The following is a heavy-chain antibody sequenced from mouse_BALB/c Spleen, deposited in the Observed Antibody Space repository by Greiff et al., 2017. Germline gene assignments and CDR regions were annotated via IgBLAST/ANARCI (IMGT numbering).Heavy chain of an antibody. CDR1: GYTFTDYY. D-gene: IGHD2-2*01. V-gene: IGHV1-77*01. Sequence: VQLQQSGAELARPGASVKLSCKASGYTFTDYYINWVKQRTGQGLEWIGEIYPGSGNTYYNEKFKGKATLTADKSSSTAYMQLSSLTSEDSAVYFCARGRGYGYDNWFAYWGQGTLVTVSA. CDR3: ARGRGYGYDNWFAY. J-gene: IGHJ3*01. CDR2: IYPGSGNT.